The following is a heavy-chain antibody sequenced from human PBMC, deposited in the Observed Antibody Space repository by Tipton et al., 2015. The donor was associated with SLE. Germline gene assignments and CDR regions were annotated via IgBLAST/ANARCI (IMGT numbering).Heavy chain of an antibody. V-gene: IGHV4-61*05. Sequence: TLSLTCTVSNGSITSLYDYWGWVRQPPGKGLEWIGEINHGGSTNYNPSLKSRVTISVDTSKNQFSLKLSSVTAADTAVYYCAIPTVGATGGFDSWGHGTLVIVSS. CDR2: INHGGST. D-gene: IGHD1-26*01. CDR3: AIPTVGATGGFDS. CDR1: NGSITSLYDY. J-gene: IGHJ4*01.